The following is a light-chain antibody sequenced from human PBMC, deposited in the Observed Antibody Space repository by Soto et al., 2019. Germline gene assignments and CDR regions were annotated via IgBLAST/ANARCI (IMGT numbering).Light chain of an antibody. CDR2: GAS. J-gene: IGKJ1*01. Sequence: EVVLTQSPGTLSLSPGERATLSCRASQSVAANYLAWYQQKRGQAPRLLIYGASSRATGIPDRFSGSGSGTDFTLTISSLEPEDFAVYYCQQYSIWRTFGQGTKVDIK. CDR1: QSVAANY. CDR3: QQYSIWRT. V-gene: IGKV3-20*01.